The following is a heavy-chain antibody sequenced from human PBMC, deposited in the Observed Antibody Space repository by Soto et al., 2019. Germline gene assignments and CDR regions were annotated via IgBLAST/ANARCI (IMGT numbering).Heavy chain of an antibody. CDR1: GFTFSSYE. Sequence: EVQLVESGGGLVQPGGSLRLSCAASGFTFSSYEMNWVRQAPGKGLEWVSYISSSGSTIYYADSVKGRFTISRDNAKNSLYLQMNSLRAEDTAVYYCARSSSFDAFDIWGQGIMVTVSS. J-gene: IGHJ3*02. V-gene: IGHV3-48*03. D-gene: IGHD2-2*01. CDR2: ISSSGSTI. CDR3: ARSSSFDAFDI.